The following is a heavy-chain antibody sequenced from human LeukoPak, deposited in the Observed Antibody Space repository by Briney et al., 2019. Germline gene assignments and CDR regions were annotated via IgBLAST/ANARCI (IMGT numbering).Heavy chain of an antibody. CDR3: ARLPRGSYLGYFYFDYGMDV. V-gene: IGHV1-69*13. D-gene: IGHD1-26*01. Sequence: SVKLSCTASGGTFSSYAISWGRQAPGRGLEWMGGIIPIFGTANYAQKFQGRVTITADESTSTAYMELSSLRSEDTAVYYCARLPRGSYLGYFYFDYGMDVGSEGTTVTVP. J-gene: IGHJ6*02. CDR2: IIPIFGTA. CDR1: GGTFSSYA.